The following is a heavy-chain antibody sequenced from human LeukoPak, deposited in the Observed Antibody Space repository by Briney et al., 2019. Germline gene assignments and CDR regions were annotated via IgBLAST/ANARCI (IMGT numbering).Heavy chain of an antibody. CDR3: ARADSSSWENHYYYYYYMDV. Sequence: PSETLSLTCTVSGGSISSGDYYWSWIRQPPGKGLEWIGYIYYSGSTYYNPSLKSRVTISVDTSKNQFSLKLSSVTAADTAVYYCARADSSSWENHYYYYYYMDVWGKGTTVTVSS. J-gene: IGHJ6*03. V-gene: IGHV4-30-4*08. D-gene: IGHD6-13*01. CDR1: GGSISSGDYY. CDR2: IYYSGST.